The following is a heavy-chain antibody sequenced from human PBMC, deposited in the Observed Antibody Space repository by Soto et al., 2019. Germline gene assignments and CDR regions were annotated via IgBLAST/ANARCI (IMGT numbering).Heavy chain of an antibody. CDR1: GYTLTELS. J-gene: IGHJ4*02. V-gene: IGHV1-8*01. CDR3: ARRVHPYDFWSGYYPELDY. Sequence: ASVKVSCKVSGYTLTELSMHWVRQAPGKGLEWMGWIDPNSGKTGYAQKFQGRVTMTRNTSISTAYMELSSLRSEDTAVYYCARRVHPYDFWSGYYPELDYWGQGTLVTVSS. D-gene: IGHD3-3*01. CDR2: IDPNSGKT.